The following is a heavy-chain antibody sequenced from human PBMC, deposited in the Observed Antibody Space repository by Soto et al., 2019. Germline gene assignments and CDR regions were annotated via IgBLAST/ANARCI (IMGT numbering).Heavy chain of an antibody. V-gene: IGHV4-34*01. D-gene: IGHD6-13*01. J-gene: IGHJ5*02. CDR2: INHSGST. CDR3: ARGSLATAGNWFLP. Sequence: SETLSLTCAVYGGSFSGYYWSWIRQPPGKGLEWIGEINHSGSTNYNPSLKSRVTISVDTSKNQFSLKLSSVTAADTAVYYCARGSLATAGNWFLPWGQGTLVTVSS. CDR1: GGSFSGYY.